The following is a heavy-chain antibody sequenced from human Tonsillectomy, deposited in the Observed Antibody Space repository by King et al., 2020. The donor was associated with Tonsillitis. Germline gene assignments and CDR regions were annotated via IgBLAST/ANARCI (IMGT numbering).Heavy chain of an antibody. D-gene: IGHD3-22*01. CDR1: GYSFTSYW. J-gene: IGHJ6*03. V-gene: IGHV5-10-1*03. CDR2: IDPSDSYT. CDR3: ATRYYYDSSGPDINYYYYMDV. Sequence: VQLVESGAEVKKPGESLRISCKGSGYSFTSYWINWVRQMPGKGLEWMGRIDPSDSYTNYSPSFQGNVTISADKSISTAYLQWSSLKASDTAMYYCATRYYYDSSGPDINYYYYMDVWGKGTTVTVSS.